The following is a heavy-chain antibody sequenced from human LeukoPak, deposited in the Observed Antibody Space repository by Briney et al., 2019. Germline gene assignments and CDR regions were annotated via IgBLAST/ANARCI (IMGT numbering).Heavy chain of an antibody. CDR1: GDSISRGSFS. Sequence: PSQTLSLTCTVSGDSISRGSFSWTWIRQAPGKGLEWIGYIYPRGSTYYNPSLKSRVNLSIDKSSNQFSLDLASVTAADTAVYYCARDWGFGDSEDWFDPWGQGTLVTVSS. D-gene: IGHD4-17*01. V-gene: IGHV4-30-2*01. CDR2: IYPRGST. J-gene: IGHJ5*02. CDR3: ARDWGFGDSEDWFDP.